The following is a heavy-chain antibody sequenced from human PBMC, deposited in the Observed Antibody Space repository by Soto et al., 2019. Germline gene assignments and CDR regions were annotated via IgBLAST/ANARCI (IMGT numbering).Heavy chain of an antibody. V-gene: IGHV1-2*02. J-gene: IGHJ5*02. D-gene: IGHD6-13*01. CDR1: GYTFTGYY. CDR3: ARVSRVAAAGDP. Sequence: QVQLVQSGAEVKKPGASVKVSCKASGYTFTGYYMHWVRQAPGQGLEWMGWINPNSGVTNYAQKFQGRVTMTRDTSISTAYMELSRLRSDDTAVYYCARVSRVAAAGDPWGKGTLVTVSS. CDR2: INPNSGVT.